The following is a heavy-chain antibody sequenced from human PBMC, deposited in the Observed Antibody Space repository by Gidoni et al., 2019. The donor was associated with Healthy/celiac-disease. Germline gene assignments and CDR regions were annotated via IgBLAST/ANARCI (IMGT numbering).Heavy chain of an antibody. CDR1: GYTFTSYA. V-gene: IGHV1-3*01. J-gene: IGHJ6*02. CDR3: ARDPRVAGTGYYYYYGMDV. CDR2: INAGNGNT. D-gene: IGHD6-19*01. Sequence: QVQLVQSGAEVKKPGASVKVSCKASGYTFTSYAMHWVRQAPGQRLEWMGWINAGNGNTKYSQKFQGRVTITRDTSASTAYMELSSLRSEDTAVYYCARDPRVAGTGYYYYYGMDVWGQGTTVTVSS.